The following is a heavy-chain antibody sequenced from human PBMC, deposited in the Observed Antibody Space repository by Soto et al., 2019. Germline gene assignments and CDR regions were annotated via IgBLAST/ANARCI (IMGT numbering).Heavy chain of an antibody. J-gene: IGHJ4*02. CDR3: AKLERVYCSGGSCYYDY. CDR2: VSGSGGST. V-gene: IGHV3-23*01. D-gene: IGHD2-15*01. Sequence: GGSLRLSCAASGFTFSNYDMTWVRQAPGKGLEWVSVVSGSGGSTYYADSVKGRFTISRDNSKNTLYLQMNSLRAEDTAIYYCAKLERVYCSGGSCYYDYWGQGILVTVSS. CDR1: GFTFSNYD.